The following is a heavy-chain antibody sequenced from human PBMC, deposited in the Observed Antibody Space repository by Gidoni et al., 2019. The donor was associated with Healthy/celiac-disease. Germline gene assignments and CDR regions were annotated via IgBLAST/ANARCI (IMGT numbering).Heavy chain of an antibody. J-gene: IGHJ4*02. Sequence: EVPLVESGGGLVQPGGSLRLSCSASGFTVSSYAMHWVRQAPGKGLEYVSAISSNGGSTYYADSVKGRFTISRDNSKNTLYLQMSSLRAEDTAVYYCVKRKVGATEYWGQGTLVTVSS. D-gene: IGHD1-26*01. CDR3: VKRKVGATEY. CDR1: GFTVSSYA. CDR2: ISSNGGST. V-gene: IGHV3-64D*09.